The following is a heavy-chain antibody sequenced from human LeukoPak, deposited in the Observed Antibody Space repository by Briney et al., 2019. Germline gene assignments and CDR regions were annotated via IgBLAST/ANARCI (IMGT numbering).Heavy chain of an antibody. CDR3: ARGLLGATTSYFDY. V-gene: IGHV3-7*01. D-gene: IGHD1-26*01. CDR1: GFTFSDYW. J-gene: IGHJ4*02. CDR2: IKQDGSEG. Sequence: GGSLRLSCAASGFTFSDYWMTWVRQAPGKGLEWVANIKQDGSEGYYVDSVKGRFTVSRDNAKSSLYLQLNSLRAEDTAVYYCARGLLGATTSYFDYWGQGTLVTVSS.